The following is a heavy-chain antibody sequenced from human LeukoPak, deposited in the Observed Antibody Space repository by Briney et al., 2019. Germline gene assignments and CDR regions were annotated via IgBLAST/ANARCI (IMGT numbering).Heavy chain of an antibody. CDR3: AKDRTVTYSYLGYAFDI. CDR2: ISGGGCRK. Sequence: GGSLRLSCAASGFTFSSYVMSWVRQAPGKGLEWVSGISGGGCRKDYADSVRGRFTVSKDNSKTTMYLQMKSLRTEDTAEYYCAKDRTVTYSYLGYAFDIWGQGTMVTVSS. D-gene: IGHD5-18*01. V-gene: IGHV3-23*01. CDR1: GFTFSSYV. J-gene: IGHJ3*02.